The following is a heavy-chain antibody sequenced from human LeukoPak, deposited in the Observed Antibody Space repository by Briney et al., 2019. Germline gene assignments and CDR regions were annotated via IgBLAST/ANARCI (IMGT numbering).Heavy chain of an antibody. V-gene: IGHV4-59*11. Sequence: SETLSLTCTVSGGSISSHYWSWIRQPPGKGLEWVGYTYYSGSTNYNPSLKSRVTISVDTSKNQFSLKLSSVTAADTAVYYCARVDAGATSHYYYMDVWGKGTTVTVSS. CDR1: GGSISSHY. J-gene: IGHJ6*03. D-gene: IGHD1-26*01. CDR3: ARVDAGATSHYYYMDV. CDR2: TYYSGST.